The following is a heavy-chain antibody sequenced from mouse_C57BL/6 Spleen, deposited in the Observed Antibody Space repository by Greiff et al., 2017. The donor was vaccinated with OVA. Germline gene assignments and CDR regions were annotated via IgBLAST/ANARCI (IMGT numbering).Heavy chain of an antibody. CDR3: ARPLSTTVVDWYFDV. CDR1: GFTFSDYG. CDR2: ISSVSSTI. J-gene: IGHJ1*03. V-gene: IGHV5-17*01. Sequence: EVQVVESGGGLVKPGGSLKLSCAASGFTFSDYGMHWVRQAPETGLEWVAYISSVSSTIYYADTVKCRFTVSRDNAKTTLFLQMTSLRSEDTAMYYCARPLSTTVVDWYFDVWGTGTTVTVSS. D-gene: IGHD1-1*01.